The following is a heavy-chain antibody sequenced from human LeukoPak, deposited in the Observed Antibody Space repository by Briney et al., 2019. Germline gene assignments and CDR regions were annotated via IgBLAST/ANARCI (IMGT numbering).Heavy chain of an antibody. CDR2: IWYDGSNK. J-gene: IGHJ6*02. Sequence: GRSLRLSCAASGFTFSSYDIHWVRQAPGKGLEWVAVIWYDGSNKYYADSVKGRFTISRDNSKNTLYLQMNSLRAEDTAVYYCGRAYYYDSSGQRYGMDVWGQGTLVTVSS. CDR3: GRAYYYDSSGQRYGMDV. V-gene: IGHV3-33*01. D-gene: IGHD3-22*01. CDR1: GFTFSSYD.